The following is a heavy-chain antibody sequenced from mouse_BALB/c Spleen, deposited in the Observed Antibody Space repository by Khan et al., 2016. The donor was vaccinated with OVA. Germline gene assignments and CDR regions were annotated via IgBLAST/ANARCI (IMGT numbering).Heavy chain of an antibody. CDR2: IDPANGNT. Sequence: VQLKESGAELVKPGASVKLSCTASGFNIKDTYMHWVKQRPEQGLEWIGRIDPANGNTKYDPKFQGKATITADTSSQPAYPQPSRLTSEATAVFYCAREGTDVWYFDVWGEGTTGTVSS. V-gene: IGHV14-3*02. CDR1: GFNIKDTY. J-gene: IGHJ1*01. CDR3: AREGTDVWYFDV. D-gene: IGHD2-14*01.